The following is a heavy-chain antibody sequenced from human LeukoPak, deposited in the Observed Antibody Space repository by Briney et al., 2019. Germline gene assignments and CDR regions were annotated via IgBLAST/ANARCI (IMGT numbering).Heavy chain of an antibody. CDR1: GYTFTGYY. V-gene: IGHV1-2*02. CDR2: INPNSGGT. CDR3: VRDIVLGVYAMRGGGGDY. J-gene: IGHJ4*02. Sequence: ASVKVSCKASGYTFTGYYMHWVRQAPGQGLEWMGWINPNSGGTNYAQKFQGRVTMTRDTSISTAYMELSRLRSDDTAVYYCVRDIVLGVYAMRGGGGDYWGQGTLVTVSS. D-gene: IGHD2-8*02.